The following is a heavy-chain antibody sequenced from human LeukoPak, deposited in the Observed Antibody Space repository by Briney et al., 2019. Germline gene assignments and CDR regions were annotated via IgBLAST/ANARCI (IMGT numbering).Heavy chain of an antibody. CDR2: ISYDGSNK. CDR1: GFTFSSYA. V-gene: IGHV3-30-3*01. J-gene: IGHJ6*02. Sequence: AGGSLRPSYAASGFTFSSYAMHSVRHAAGKGLGWVAVISYDGSNKYYADSVKGRFTISRDNSKNTLYLQMNSLRAEDTAVYYCARDTLLDYYYYGMDVWGQETTVTVSS. CDR3: ARDTLLDYYYYGMDV.